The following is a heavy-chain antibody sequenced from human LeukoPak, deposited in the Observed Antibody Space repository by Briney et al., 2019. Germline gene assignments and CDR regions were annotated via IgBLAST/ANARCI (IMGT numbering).Heavy chain of an antibody. D-gene: IGHD2-2*01. V-gene: IGHV4-34*01. CDR2: INHIGST. CDR3: ARRGAIVVVPAAGTRGVTIWFYP. Sequence: SETLSLTCAVYGGSFSGYYWSWIRQPPGKGLEWIGEINHIGSTNYNPSLKTRVTISVDTSKNQFSLKLTSVTAADTAVYYCARRGAIVVVPAAGTRGVTIWFYPWGQGTLVTVSS. CDR1: GGSFSGYY. J-gene: IGHJ5*02.